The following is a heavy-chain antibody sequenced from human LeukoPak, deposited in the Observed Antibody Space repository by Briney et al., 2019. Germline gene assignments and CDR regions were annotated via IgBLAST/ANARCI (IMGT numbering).Heavy chain of an antibody. J-gene: IGHJ5*02. CDR2: SYTSGST. D-gene: IGHD1-26*01. CDR3: ARGRGGTYYWYDP. V-gene: IGHV4-61*02. CDR1: GGSINSDSYQ. Sequence: PSQTLSFTCTVSGGSINSDSYQCSWIRQPAGKGMEWIGRSYTSGSTNYNPSLKNRATISVDTSKNQFSLKLTSVTAADTAVYYCARGRGGTYYWYDPRGQGTLVTASS.